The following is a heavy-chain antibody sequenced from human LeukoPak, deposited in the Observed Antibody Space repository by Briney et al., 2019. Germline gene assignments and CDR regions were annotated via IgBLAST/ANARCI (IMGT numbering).Heavy chain of an antibody. Sequence: SETLSLTCTVSGGSISSSSYSWGWIRQPPGEGLEWIGSIYYSGSTYYNPSLKSRVTISVDTSKNQFSLKLSSVTAADTAVYYCASSWGQQLYFQHWGQGTLVTVSS. V-gene: IGHV4-39*01. CDR1: GGSISSSSYS. CDR3: ASSWGQQLYFQH. J-gene: IGHJ1*01. D-gene: IGHD6-13*01. CDR2: IYYSGST.